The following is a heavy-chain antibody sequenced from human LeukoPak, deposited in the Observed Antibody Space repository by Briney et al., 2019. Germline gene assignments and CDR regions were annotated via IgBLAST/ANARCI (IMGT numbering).Heavy chain of an antibody. V-gene: IGHV1-69*05. CDR2: IIPIFGTA. D-gene: IGHD2-15*01. CDR3: ASPRRICSGGSCYSYDY. CDR1: GGTFSSYA. Sequence: SVKVSCEASGGTFSSYAISLVRQAPGQGLEWMGRIIPIFGTANYAQKFQGRVTITTDESKSTAYMELSSLRSEDTAVYYCASPRRICSGGSCYSYDYWGQGTLVTVSS. J-gene: IGHJ4*02.